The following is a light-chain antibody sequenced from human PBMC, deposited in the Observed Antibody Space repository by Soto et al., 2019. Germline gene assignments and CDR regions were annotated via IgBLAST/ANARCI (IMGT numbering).Light chain of an antibody. V-gene: IGLV2-8*01. J-gene: IGLJ1*01. CDR2: NVN. CDR1: RRDIGGYDF. CDR3: SSYSDNNICV. Sequence: QSVLTQPPSASGSPGQAVTISCAGTRRDIGGYDFVSWYQVRPGEAPQLIIYNVNGRPSGVPRRFSGSKSGNTASLAVSGLQAVDEADYYCSSYSDNNICVFGTGTKVTVL.